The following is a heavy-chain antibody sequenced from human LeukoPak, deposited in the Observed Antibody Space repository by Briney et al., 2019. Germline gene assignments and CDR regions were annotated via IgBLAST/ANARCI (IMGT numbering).Heavy chain of an antibody. CDR1: GFTFNTYT. CDR3: AKDNRRHYTSGPNPDSLH. Sequence: GGSLRLSCAASGFTFNTYTMNWVRQAPGKGLEWVSYISGSSGIIDYADSVRGRFTISRDNAKNSLYLQMNSLRVEDTAFYYCAKDNRRHYTSGPNPDSLHWGQGALVTVSS. D-gene: IGHD6-19*01. J-gene: IGHJ4*02. V-gene: IGHV3-48*01. CDR2: ISGSSGII.